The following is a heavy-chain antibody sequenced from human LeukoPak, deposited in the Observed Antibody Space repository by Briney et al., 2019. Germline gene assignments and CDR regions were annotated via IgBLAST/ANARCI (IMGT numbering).Heavy chain of an antibody. CDR3: ARGPNTDMDYYFDY. D-gene: IGHD5-18*01. Sequence: GGSLRLSCAASGFTFSSHAMSWVRQAPGKGPEWVSSISSSSSYINYADSLKGRFTISRDNAKNSLYLQMNSLRAEDTAVYYCARGPNTDMDYYFDYWGQGTLVTVSS. CDR2: ISSSSSYI. CDR1: GFTFSSHA. J-gene: IGHJ4*02. V-gene: IGHV3-21*03.